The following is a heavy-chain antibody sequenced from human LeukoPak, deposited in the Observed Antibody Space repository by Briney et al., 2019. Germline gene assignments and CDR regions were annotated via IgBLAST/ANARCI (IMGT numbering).Heavy chain of an antibody. V-gene: IGHV3-30*02. CDR2: IRYDGTKN. CDR1: GFTFTAYG. CDR3: AKDRGWGWFDP. D-gene: IGHD3-16*01. J-gene: IGHJ5*02. Sequence: GGSLRLSCAASGFTFTAYGMRWVRQAPGEGLEWASFIRYDGTKNYYADSVKGRFTISRDTSKNTLYLQMNSLKFEDTAVYYCAKDRGWGWFDPWGQGTLVIVSS.